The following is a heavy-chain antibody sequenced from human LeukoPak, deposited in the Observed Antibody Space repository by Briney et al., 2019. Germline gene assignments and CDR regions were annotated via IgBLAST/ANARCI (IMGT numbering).Heavy chain of an antibody. CDR3: ARDPYYGDYVV. CDR1: GFTFSSYE. D-gene: IGHD4-17*01. CDR2: ISSSGCTI. Sequence: PGGSLRLSCAASGFTFSSYEMNWVRQAPGKGLEWVSYISSSGCTIYYADSVKGRFTISRDNAKNSLYLQMNSLRAEDTAVYYCARDPYYGDYVVWGQGTLVTVSS. J-gene: IGHJ4*02. V-gene: IGHV3-48*03.